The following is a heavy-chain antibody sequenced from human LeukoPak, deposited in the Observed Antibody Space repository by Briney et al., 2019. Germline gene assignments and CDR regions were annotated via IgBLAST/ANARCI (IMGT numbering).Heavy chain of an antibody. Sequence: ASVEVSCKASGYTFTDYYMHWVRQAPGQGLEWMGWINPNSGGTNYAQKFQGRVTMTRDTSISTAYMELSRLRSDDTAVYYCARDWVTTDAFDIWGQGTMVTVSS. J-gene: IGHJ3*02. D-gene: IGHD4-17*01. V-gene: IGHV1-2*02. CDR3: ARDWVTTDAFDI. CDR2: INPNSGGT. CDR1: GYTFTDYY.